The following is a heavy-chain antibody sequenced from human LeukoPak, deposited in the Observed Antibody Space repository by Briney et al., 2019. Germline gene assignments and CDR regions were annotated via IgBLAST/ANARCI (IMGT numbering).Heavy chain of an antibody. D-gene: IGHD3-16*01. Sequence: SETLSLTCTVSGGSISSSSYYWGWIRQPPGKGLEWIGEINHSGSTNYNPSLKSRVTISVDTSKNQFSLKLSSVTAADTAVYYCARAFHYYYYYMDVWGKGTTVTISS. J-gene: IGHJ6*03. CDR2: INHSGST. CDR1: GGSISSSSYY. CDR3: ARAFHYYYYYMDV. V-gene: IGHV4-39*07.